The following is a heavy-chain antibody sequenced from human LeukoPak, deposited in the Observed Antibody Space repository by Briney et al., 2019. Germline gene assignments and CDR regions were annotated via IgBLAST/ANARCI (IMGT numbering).Heavy chain of an antibody. CDR1: GFTFSSYA. D-gene: IGHD2-15*01. CDR2: ISYDGSNK. CDR3: ARDRRRILGYFDY. J-gene: IGHJ4*02. Sequence: GGSLRLSCAASGFTFSSYAMHWVRQAPGKGLEWVAVISYDGSNKYYADSVKGRFTISRDNSKNTLYLQMNSLRAEDTAVYYCARDRRRILGYFDYWGQGTLVTVSS. V-gene: IGHV3-30-3*01.